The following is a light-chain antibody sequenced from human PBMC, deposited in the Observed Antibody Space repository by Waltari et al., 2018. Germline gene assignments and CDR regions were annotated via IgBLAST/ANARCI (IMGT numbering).Light chain of an antibody. V-gene: IGKV1-5*03. Sequence: DLQITQSPSALSAYIGDRVTITCRASQSIDIWLAWYQQKPGKPPKNLIYKSSILQSGVPSRFSGSGSGTEFTLTIANLQPDDSATYYCQQYDHYRTFGQGTKVEV. CDR3: QQYDHYRT. CDR2: KSS. CDR1: QSIDIW. J-gene: IGKJ1*01.